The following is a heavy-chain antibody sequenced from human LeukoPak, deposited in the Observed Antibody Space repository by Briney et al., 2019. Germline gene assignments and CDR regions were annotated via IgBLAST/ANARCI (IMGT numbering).Heavy chain of an antibody. CDR1: GFTFSSYS. CDR2: ISSSSSTI. D-gene: IGHD4-23*01. CDR3: ARDLNGDYGGNSVSWFDP. Sequence: GGSLRLSCAASGFTFSSYSMNWVRQAPGKGLEWVSYISSSSSTIYYADSVKGRFTISRDNSKNTLYLQMNSLRAEDTAVYYCARDLNGDYGGNSVSWFDPWGQGTLVTVSS. V-gene: IGHV3-48*01. J-gene: IGHJ5*02.